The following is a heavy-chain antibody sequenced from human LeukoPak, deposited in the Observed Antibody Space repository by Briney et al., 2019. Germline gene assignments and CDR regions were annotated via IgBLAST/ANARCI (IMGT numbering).Heavy chain of an antibody. CDR1: GYTFTSYD. D-gene: IGHD6-13*01. CDR2: MNPNSGNT. Sequence: GASVKVSCKASGYTFTSYDINWVRQATGQGLEWMGWMNPNSGNTGYAQKFQGRVTMTRNTSISTAYMELSSLRSEDTAVYYCARESTAGTYYYYMDVRGKGTTVTVSS. J-gene: IGHJ6*03. CDR3: ARESTAGTYYYYMDV. V-gene: IGHV1-8*01.